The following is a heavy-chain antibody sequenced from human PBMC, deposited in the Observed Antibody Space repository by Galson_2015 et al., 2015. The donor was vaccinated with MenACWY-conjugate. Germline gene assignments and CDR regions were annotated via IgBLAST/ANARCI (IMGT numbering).Heavy chain of an antibody. D-gene: IGHD6-13*01. J-gene: IGHJ4*02. V-gene: IGHV3-30*04. CDR1: GFSFSSYA. Sequence: SLRLSCAASGFSFSSYAMHWVRQAPGKGLEWVAIISSDGSNEYYADSVKGRLTISRDNSKNTLSLQMISLRAEDTAVYYCARFSSSWYSDYWGQGTLVTVSS. CDR3: ARFSSSWYSDY. CDR2: ISSDGSNE.